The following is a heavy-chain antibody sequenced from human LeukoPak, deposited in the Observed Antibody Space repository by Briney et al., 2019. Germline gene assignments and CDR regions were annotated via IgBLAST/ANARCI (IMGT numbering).Heavy chain of an antibody. J-gene: IGHJ4*02. CDR3: ARDLRERRSSWLKFDY. V-gene: IGHV1-18*01. Sequence: ASVKVSCKASGYTFTSYGISWVRQAPVQGLEWMGWISAYNGNTNYAQKLQGRVTMTTDTSTSTAYMELRSLRSDDTAVYYCARDLRERRSSWLKFDYWGQGTLVTVSS. CDR2: ISAYNGNT. D-gene: IGHD6-13*01. CDR1: GYTFTSYG.